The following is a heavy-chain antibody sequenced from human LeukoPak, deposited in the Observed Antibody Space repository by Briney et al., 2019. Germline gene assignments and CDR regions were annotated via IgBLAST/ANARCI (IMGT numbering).Heavy chain of an antibody. D-gene: IGHD3-9*01. J-gene: IGHJ4*02. CDR2: ISAYNGNT. Sequence: GASVKVSCKASGYTFTSYGISWVRQAPGQGLEWMGWISAYNGNTNYAQKLQGRVTMTTDTSTSTAYMELRSLRSDDTAVYYCARATHDILTGYYRGFEYYFDYWGQGTLVTVSS. CDR3: ARATHDILTGYYRGFEYYFDY. V-gene: IGHV1-18*01. CDR1: GYTFTSYG.